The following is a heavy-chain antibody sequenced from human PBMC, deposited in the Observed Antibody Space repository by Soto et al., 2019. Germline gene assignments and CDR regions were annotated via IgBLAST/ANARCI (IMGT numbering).Heavy chain of an antibody. CDR1: GFTFSSYW. J-gene: IGHJ4*02. CDR3: ASLYNYDSEFDY. Sequence: GGSLRLSCAASGFTFSSYWMSWVRQAPGKGLEWVANIKQDGSEKYYVDSVKGRFTISRDNAKNSLYLQMNGLRAEDTAVYYCASLYNYDSEFDYWGQGTLVTVSS. V-gene: IGHV3-7*01. CDR2: IKQDGSEK. D-gene: IGHD1-1*01.